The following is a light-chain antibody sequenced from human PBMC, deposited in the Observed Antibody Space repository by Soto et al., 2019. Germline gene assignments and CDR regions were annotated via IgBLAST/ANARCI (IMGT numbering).Light chain of an antibody. J-gene: IGKJ1*01. V-gene: IGKV1-5*01. CDR1: QSIGSY. CDR3: QQYDTYWT. CDR2: DAS. Sequence: DIQMTQSPSSLSASVGDRITITCRASQSIGSYLNWYQHKPGKAPKLLIYDASSLESGVPSRFSGSRSGTEFTLTISSLQPDDIATYYCQQYDTYWTFGQGTKVDIK.